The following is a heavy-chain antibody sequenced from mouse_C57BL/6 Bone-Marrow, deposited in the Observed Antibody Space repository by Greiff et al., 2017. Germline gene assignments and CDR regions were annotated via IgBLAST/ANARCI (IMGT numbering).Heavy chain of an antibody. D-gene: IGHD4-1*01. CDR2: IYPGDGDT. CDR1: GYAFSSSW. J-gene: IGHJ1*03. CDR3: ARRLGRGYFDV. V-gene: IGHV1-82*01. Sequence: QVQLQQSGPELVKPGASVKISCKASGYAFSSSWLNWVKQRPGKGLEWIRRIYPGDGDTNYNGKFKGKATLTADKSSSTAYMQLSSLTSEDSAVYFCARRLGRGYFDVWGTGTTVTVSS.